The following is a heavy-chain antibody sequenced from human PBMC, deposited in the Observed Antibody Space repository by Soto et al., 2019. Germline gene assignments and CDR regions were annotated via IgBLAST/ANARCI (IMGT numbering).Heavy chain of an antibody. J-gene: IGHJ4*02. CDR1: GGSIIGYY. V-gene: IGHV4-4*07. CDR2: IYSDGST. D-gene: IGHD6-13*01. Sequence: SETLSLTCTVSGGSIIGYYWSCIRQPAGKGLEWIGRIYSDGSTNYNPSLKSRVTMSIDTSKNQFSLKLTSMTAADTAMYYCARMRAAGTFDYWGQGTLVTVSS. CDR3: ARMRAAGTFDY.